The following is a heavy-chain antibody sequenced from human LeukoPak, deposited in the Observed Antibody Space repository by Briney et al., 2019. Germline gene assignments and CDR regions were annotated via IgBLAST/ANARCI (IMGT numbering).Heavy chain of an antibody. CDR2: IYTSGST. J-gene: IGHJ5*02. V-gene: IGHV4-4*07. D-gene: IGHD2-2*02. Sequence: PSETLSLTCTVSGGSLSSYYWSWIRQPAGKGLKWIGRIYTSGSTDYNPSLKSRVTMSVDTSKNQFSLKLSSVTAADTAVYYCARIHCSSTSCYTGNWFDPWGQGTLVTVSS. CDR3: ARIHCSSTSCYTGNWFDP. CDR1: GGSLSSYY.